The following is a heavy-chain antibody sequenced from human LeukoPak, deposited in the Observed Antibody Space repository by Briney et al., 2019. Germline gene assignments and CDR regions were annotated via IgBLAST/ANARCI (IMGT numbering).Heavy chain of an antibody. D-gene: IGHD3-3*01. J-gene: IGHJ4*02. CDR3: GRFWSGYLPDY. Sequence: SVKVSCKASGGTFSSYAISWVRQAPGQGLEWMGRIIPILGIANYAQKFQGRVTITADKSTSTAYMELSSLRSEDTAVYYCGRFWSGYLPDYWGQGTLVTVSS. CDR2: IIPILGIA. CDR1: GGTFSSYA. V-gene: IGHV1-69*04.